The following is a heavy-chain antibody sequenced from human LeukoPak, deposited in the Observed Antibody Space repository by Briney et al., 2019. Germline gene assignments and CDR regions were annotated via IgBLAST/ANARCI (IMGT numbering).Heavy chain of an antibody. CDR3: ARGGDYYDSSGYADWYFDL. V-gene: IGHV1-2*06. CDR1: GYTFTGYY. D-gene: IGHD3-22*01. J-gene: IGHJ2*01. Sequence: ASVKASCKASGYTFTGYYMHWVRQAPGQGLEWMGRINPNSGGTNYAQKFQGRATMTRDTSISTAYMELSRLRSDDTAVYYCARGGDYYDSSGYADWYFDLWGRGTLVTVSS. CDR2: INPNSGGT.